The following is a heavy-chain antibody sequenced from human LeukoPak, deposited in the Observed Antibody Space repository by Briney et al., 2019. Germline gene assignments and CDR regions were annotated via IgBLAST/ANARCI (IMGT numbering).Heavy chain of an antibody. V-gene: IGHV4-30-2*01. D-gene: IGHD1-26*01. CDR2: IYHGGST. CDR1: GGYISSGGYS. Sequence: SETLSLTCAVSGGYISSGGYSWSWIRQPPGKGLEWIGYIYHGGSTYYNPSLKSRVTISVDRSKNQFSLKLSSVTAADTAVYYCARGGGSYGRSSAFDIWGQGTMVTVSS. CDR3: ARGGGSYGRSSAFDI. J-gene: IGHJ3*02.